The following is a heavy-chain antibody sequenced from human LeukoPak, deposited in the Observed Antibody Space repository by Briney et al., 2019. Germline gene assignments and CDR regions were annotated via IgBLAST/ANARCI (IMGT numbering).Heavy chain of an antibody. D-gene: IGHD3-10*01. CDR1: GGTFSTYA. J-gene: IGHJ4*02. CDR3: TRVFARGGEIIGSYYYY. V-gene: IGHV1-69*05. Sequence: SVKVSCKASGGTFSTYAVNWVRQAPGQGLEWMGGIIPLFGTANYAQKFQGRVTITTDESTRTAYMELSSLRSEDTAIYYCTRVFARGGEIIGSYYYYWGQGTLVTVSS. CDR2: IIPLFGTA.